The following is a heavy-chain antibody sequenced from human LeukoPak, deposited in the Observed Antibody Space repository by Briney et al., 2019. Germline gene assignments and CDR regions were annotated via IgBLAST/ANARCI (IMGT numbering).Heavy chain of an antibody. CDR2: IYYSGST. Sequence: SETLSLTCTVSGGSISSGGFHWSWSRQHPVKGLEWLGYIYYSGSTYYNPSLKSRVTISIGPSKNHFSLNLSSVTAADTAVYYCARVRGVAARVFDYWGQGTLVTVSS. J-gene: IGHJ4*02. V-gene: IGHV4-31*03. CDR3: ARVRGVAARVFDY. D-gene: IGHD6-6*01. CDR1: GGSISSGGFH.